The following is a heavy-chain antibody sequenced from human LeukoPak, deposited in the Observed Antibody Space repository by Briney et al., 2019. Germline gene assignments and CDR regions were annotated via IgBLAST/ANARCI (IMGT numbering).Heavy chain of an antibody. Sequence: GGSLRLSCAASGFTFSSYSMNWVRQAPGKGLEWVSSISSSSSYIYYADSVKGRFTISRDNAKNSLYLQMNSLRAEDTAVYYCARDFQYCSSTSCYDLRDFDYWGQGALVTVSS. J-gene: IGHJ4*02. CDR2: ISSSSSYI. V-gene: IGHV3-21*01. CDR3: ARDFQYCSSTSCYDLRDFDY. CDR1: GFTFSSYS. D-gene: IGHD2-2*01.